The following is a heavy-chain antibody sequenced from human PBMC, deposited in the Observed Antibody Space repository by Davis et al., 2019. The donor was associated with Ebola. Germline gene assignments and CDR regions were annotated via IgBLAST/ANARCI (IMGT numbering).Heavy chain of an antibody. V-gene: IGHV3-74*01. CDR2: FNQDASHT. Sequence: GESLKIPRVAPGFTFSTSWIHRVRQAPGKGPVWVPRFNQDASHTNYADPVKGRFTISRDNAKNMAYLQMNSLGAEDTAIYYCARINYGGDCWGEGTLVTVSS. J-gene: IGHJ4*02. CDR1: GFTFSTSW. CDR3: ARINYGGDC. D-gene: IGHD3-16*01.